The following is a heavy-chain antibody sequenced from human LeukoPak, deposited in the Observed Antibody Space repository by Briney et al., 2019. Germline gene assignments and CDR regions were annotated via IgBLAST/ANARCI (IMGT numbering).Heavy chain of an antibody. Sequence: GGSLRLSCAASGFTFSDYYMSWIRQAPGKGLEWVSYISSSGSTIYYADSVKGRFTISRDNARNSLYLRMSSLRPEDTAVYYCATYTHWVAGDVWGQGTTVTVSS. CDR2: ISSSGSTI. D-gene: IGHD3-16*01. V-gene: IGHV3-11*04. J-gene: IGHJ6*02. CDR1: GFTFSDYY. CDR3: ATYTHWVAGDV.